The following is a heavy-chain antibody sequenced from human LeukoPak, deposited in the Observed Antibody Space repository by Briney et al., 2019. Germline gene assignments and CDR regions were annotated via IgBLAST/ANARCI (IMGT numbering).Heavy chain of an antibody. J-gene: IGHJ4*02. V-gene: IGHV3-48*03. Sequence: GGSLRLSCAASGFTFSGYEMNWVRQAPGKGLEWVSYISSSGSIIYYADSLRGRFIISRDNAKNSLYLQMNSRRAEDTAVYYCARGADYWGQGTLVTVSS. CDR2: ISSSGSII. CDR1: GFTFSGYE. CDR3: ARGADY.